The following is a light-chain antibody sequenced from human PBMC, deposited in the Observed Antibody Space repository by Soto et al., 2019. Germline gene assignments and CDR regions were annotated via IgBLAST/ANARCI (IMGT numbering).Light chain of an antibody. CDR3: QQYNRFPSLT. J-gene: IGKJ4*01. Sequence: IVMTQSPATLSVSPGDGATLSCRASQSVRNKLAWYQQKPDQAPRLLSYDASTRATGIPARFSGSGSGTEFTLTISSLQSEDFALYYCQQYNRFPSLTFGGGTKVEIK. CDR1: QSVRNK. CDR2: DAS. V-gene: IGKV3-15*01.